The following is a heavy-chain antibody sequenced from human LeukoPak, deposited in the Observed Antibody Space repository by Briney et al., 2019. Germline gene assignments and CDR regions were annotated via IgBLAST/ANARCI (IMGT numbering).Heavy chain of an antibody. V-gene: IGHV3-30*03. CDR3: ARDKQWLPGDGMDV. J-gene: IGHJ6*02. Sequence: GGSLRLSCAASGFTFSSYGMHWVRQAPGKGLEWVAVISYDGSNKYYADSVKGRFTISRDNSKNTLYLQMNSLRAEDTAVYYCARDKQWLPGDGMDVWGQGTTVTVSS. CDR1: GFTFSSYG. D-gene: IGHD6-19*01. CDR2: ISYDGSNK.